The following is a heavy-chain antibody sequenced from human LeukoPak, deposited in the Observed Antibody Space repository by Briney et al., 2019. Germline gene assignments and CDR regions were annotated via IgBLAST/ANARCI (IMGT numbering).Heavy chain of an antibody. J-gene: IGHJ6*03. Sequence: PSETLSLTCTVSGYSISSGYYWGWIRQPPGKGLEWIGSIYHSGSTYYNPSLKSRVTISVDRSKNQFSLKLSSVTAADTAVYYCARGTSSTISPYYYYYMDVWGKGTTVTVSS. V-gene: IGHV4-38-2*02. CDR1: GYSISSGYY. CDR3: ARGTSSTISPYYYYYMDV. CDR2: IYHSGST. D-gene: IGHD2-2*01.